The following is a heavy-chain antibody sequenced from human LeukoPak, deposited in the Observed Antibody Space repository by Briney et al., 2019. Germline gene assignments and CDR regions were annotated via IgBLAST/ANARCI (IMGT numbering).Heavy chain of an antibody. Sequence: SVKVSCKTSGFTFTMSAMQWVPQARGQRRECIVWIVVGSGSTDYAQKFQERVTITRDMSTSTAYMELSSLTSEDTAVYYCAADNDYSVQQWLPRGAYWGQGTLVTVSS. CDR3: AADNDYSVQQWLPRGAY. CDR2: IVVGSGST. D-gene: IGHD4-11*01. V-gene: IGHV1-58*02. J-gene: IGHJ4*02. CDR1: GFTFTMSA.